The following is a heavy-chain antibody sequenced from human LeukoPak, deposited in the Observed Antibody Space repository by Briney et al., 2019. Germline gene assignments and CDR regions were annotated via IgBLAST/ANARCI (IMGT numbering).Heavy chain of an antibody. CDR2: IHPSGGST. Sequence: ASVKVSCKASGYTFTSYYMHWVRQAPGQGLEWMGIIHPSGGSTGYAQKFQGRVTMTRDTSTSTVYMDLSSLRSEDTAVYYCARDPGYGGNSGGVDYWGQGTLVTVSS. D-gene: IGHD4-23*01. J-gene: IGHJ4*02. CDR1: GYTFTSYY. CDR3: ARDPGYGGNSGGVDY. V-gene: IGHV1-46*01.